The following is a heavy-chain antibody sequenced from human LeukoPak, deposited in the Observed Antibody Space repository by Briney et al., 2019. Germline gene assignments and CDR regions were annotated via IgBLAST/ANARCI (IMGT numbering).Heavy chain of an antibody. CDR3: ARELVSSGTGYFDL. CDR2: VTGSSTWT. D-gene: IGHD3-10*01. J-gene: IGHJ2*01. Sequence: GGSLRLSCEASGLTFGNFGMTWVRQAPRKRLQWVSGVTGSSTWTYYAASVKGRFTVSRDNSQNTLHLQMNSLRADDTAVYYCARELVSSGTGYFDLWGRGTLVTFSS. CDR1: GLTFGNFG. V-gene: IGHV3-23*01.